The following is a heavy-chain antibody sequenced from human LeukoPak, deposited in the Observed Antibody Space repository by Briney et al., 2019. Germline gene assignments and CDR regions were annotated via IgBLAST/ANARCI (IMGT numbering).Heavy chain of an antibody. CDR3: AKNYCSSTSCYASAIDY. V-gene: IGHV3-30*02. Sequence: PGGSLRLSCTASGFTFRSYGMHWVRQAPGKGLEWVAVIWFDGSNKYYADSVKGRFTISRDNSKNTLYLQMNSLRAGDTAVYYCAKNYCSSTSCYASAIDYWGQGTLVTVSS. CDR2: IWFDGSNK. D-gene: IGHD2-2*01. J-gene: IGHJ4*02. CDR1: GFTFRSYG.